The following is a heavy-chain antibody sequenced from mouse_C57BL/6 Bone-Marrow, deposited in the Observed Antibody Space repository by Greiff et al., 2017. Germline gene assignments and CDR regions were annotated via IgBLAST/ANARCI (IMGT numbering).Heavy chain of an antibody. Sequence: DVMLVESGGGLVKPGGSLKLSCAASGFTFSSYTMSWVRQTPEKRLQWVAAISGGGGNTFYPESVKVRFTISRDKYKSILYLQMSSLRTEDTALYYWSRQVTTVLATKYFDVWGTGTTVTVSA. CDR3: SRQVTTVLATKYFDV. D-gene: IGHD1-1*01. CDR1: GFTFSSYT. J-gene: IGHJ1*03. CDR2: ISGGGGNT. V-gene: IGHV5-9*01.